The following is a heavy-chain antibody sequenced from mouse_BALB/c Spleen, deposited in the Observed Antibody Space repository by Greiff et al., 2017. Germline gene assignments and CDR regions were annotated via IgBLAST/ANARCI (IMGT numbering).Heavy chain of an antibody. CDR1: GYSITSDYA. J-gene: IGHJ4*01. D-gene: IGHD2-2*01. Sequence: EVQLVESGPGLVKPSQSLSLTCTVTGYSITSDYAWNWIRQFPGNKLEWMGYISYSGSTSYNPSLKSRISITRDTSKNQFFLQLNSVTTEDTATYYCARWGLRRVYYAMDYWGQGTSVTVSS. V-gene: IGHV3-2*02. CDR2: ISYSGST. CDR3: ARWGLRRVYYAMDY.